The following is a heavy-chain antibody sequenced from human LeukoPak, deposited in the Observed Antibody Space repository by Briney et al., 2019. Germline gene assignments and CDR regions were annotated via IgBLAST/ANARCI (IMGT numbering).Heavy chain of an antibody. D-gene: IGHD3-10*01. CDR3: ARGSWFGELFDY. J-gene: IGHJ4*02. CDR1: GGSISSSSYY. V-gene: IGHV4-61*05. Sequence: PSETLSLTCTVSGGSISSSSYYWGWIRQPPGKGLEWIGRIYTSGSTNYNPSLKSRVTMSVDTSKNQFSLKLSSVTAADTAVYYCARGSWFGELFDYWGQGALVTVSS. CDR2: IYTSGST.